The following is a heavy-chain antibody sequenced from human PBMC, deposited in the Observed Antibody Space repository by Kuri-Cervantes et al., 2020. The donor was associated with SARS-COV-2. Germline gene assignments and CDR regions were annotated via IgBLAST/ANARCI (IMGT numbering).Heavy chain of an antibody. CDR3: ARDLGASIVATTEFDY. Sequence: GGSLRLSCAASGFTFSSYAMHWVRQAPGKGLEWVAVISYDGSNKYYADSVKGRFTISRDNSKNTLYLQMDTLRAEDTAVYYFARDLGASIVATTEFDYWGQGTLAT. V-gene: IGHV3-30*04. CDR1: GFTFSSYA. CDR2: ISYDGSNK. D-gene: IGHD5-12*01. J-gene: IGHJ4*02.